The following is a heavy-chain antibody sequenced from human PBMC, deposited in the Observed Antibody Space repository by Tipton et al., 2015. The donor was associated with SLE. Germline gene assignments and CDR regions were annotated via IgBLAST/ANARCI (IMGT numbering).Heavy chain of an antibody. D-gene: IGHD6-13*01. CDR3: ARDGRAAAGTAGRGYYYGMDV. J-gene: IGHJ6*02. CDR1: GYTFTSYG. CDR2: ISAYNGNT. Sequence: QSGAEVKKPGASVKVSCKASGYTFTSYGISWVRQAPGQGLEWMGWISAYNGNTNYAQKLQGRVTMTTDTSTSTAYMELRSLRSDDTAVYYCARDGRAAAGTAGRGYYYGMDVWGQGTTVTVSS. V-gene: IGHV1-18*01.